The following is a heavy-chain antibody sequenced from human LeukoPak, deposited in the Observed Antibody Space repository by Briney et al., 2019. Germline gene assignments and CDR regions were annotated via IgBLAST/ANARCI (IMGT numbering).Heavy chain of an antibody. CDR1: GYTFSSYW. CDR3: ARRSNSGYDFYGMVV. D-gene: IGHD5-12*01. V-gene: IGHV5-51*01. J-gene: IGHJ6*02. CDR2: IYPGDSDT. Sequence: NHRESLKISCKASGYTFSSYWIAWVRQMPGKGLEWMGIIYPGDSDTRYSPSFQGQVTISVDKSISTAYLQWSSLKASDTAMYYCARRSNSGYDFYGMVVWGQGTTVTVSS.